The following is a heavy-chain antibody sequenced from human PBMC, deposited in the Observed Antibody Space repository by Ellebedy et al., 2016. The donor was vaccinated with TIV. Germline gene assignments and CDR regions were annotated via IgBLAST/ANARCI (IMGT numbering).Heavy chain of an antibody. CDR2: IFRSGTS. CDR3: ARGCGGDCWFDL. J-gene: IGHJ4*02. CDR1: GFSISSDYY. V-gene: IGHV4-38-2*02. D-gene: IGHD2-21*02. Sequence: MPGGSLRLSCTVSGFSISSDYYWGWIRQPPGKGLEWIATIFRSGTSYDNPSLRSRVSISVDTTKNQFSLRLSSVTAADTAIYYCARGCGGDCWFDLWGQGSVVTVSS.